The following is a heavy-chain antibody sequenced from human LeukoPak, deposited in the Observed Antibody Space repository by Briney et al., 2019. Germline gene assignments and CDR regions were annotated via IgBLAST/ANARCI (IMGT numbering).Heavy chain of an antibody. CDR3: ARDQGSLPVWFYYYMDV. V-gene: IGHV3-30*01. CDR1: GFTFSSYA. J-gene: IGHJ6*03. D-gene: IGHD3-16*01. CDR2: ISYDGTNK. Sequence: PGGSLRLSCAASGFTFSSYAMHWVRQAPGKGLEWLAVISYDGTNKYYADSVKGRFTISRDNSKNTLYLQINSLRDEDTAVYYCARDQGSLPVWFYYYMDVWGSGTTVTVSS.